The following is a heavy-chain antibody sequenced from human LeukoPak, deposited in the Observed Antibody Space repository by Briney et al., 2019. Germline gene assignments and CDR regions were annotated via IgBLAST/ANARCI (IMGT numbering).Heavy chain of an antibody. D-gene: IGHD3-10*01. Sequence: GASVKVSCKASGYTFTSYGISWVRQAPGQGLEWMGWISAYNGNTNYAQKLQGRVTMTTDTSTSTAYMELRSLRSDDTAVYYCAKVVGYYGSGPRFDPWGQGTLVTVSS. CDR2: ISAYNGNT. V-gene: IGHV1-18*01. J-gene: IGHJ5*02. CDR1: GYTFTSYG. CDR3: AKVVGYYGSGPRFDP.